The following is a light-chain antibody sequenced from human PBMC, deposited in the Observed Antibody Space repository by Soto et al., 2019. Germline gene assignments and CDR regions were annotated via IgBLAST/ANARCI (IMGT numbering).Light chain of an antibody. J-gene: IGKJ5*01. CDR1: QVITND. Sequence: IQMTQSPSSLSASVGDRVTITCRASQVITNDLGWYQQKPGKAPRRLIYAASSLQSGVPSRFSGSGSGTEFTLTISSLQPEDFATYYCQQLNSYPITCGQGTRLEIK. CDR3: QQLNSYPIT. CDR2: AAS. V-gene: IGKV1-17*01.